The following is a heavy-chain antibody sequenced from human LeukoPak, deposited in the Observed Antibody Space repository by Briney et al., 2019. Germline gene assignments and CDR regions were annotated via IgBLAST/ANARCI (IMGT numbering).Heavy chain of an antibody. CDR2: IIPIFGTA. Sequence: SVKVSCKASGGTFSSYAISWVRQAPGQGLEWMGRIIPIFGTANYAQKFQGRVTITTDESTSTAYMELSSLRSEDTAVYYCARDRSREYSYGYCCDYWGQGTLVTVSS. V-gene: IGHV1-69*05. CDR1: GGTFSSYA. CDR3: ARDRSREYSYGYCCDY. D-gene: IGHD5-18*01. J-gene: IGHJ4*02.